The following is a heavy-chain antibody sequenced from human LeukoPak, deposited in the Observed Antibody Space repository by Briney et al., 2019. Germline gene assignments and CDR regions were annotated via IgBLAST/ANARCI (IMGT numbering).Heavy chain of an antibody. V-gene: IGHV1-69*06. CDR3: AREVGDGYNG. D-gene: IGHD5-24*01. Sequence: SVKVSCAASGYMLARYGMSWVRQAPGQGLEWMGGIIPIFGTANYAQKFQGRVTITADKSTSTAYMELSSLRSEDTAVYYCAREVGDGYNGWGQGTLVTVSS. CDR2: IIPIFGTA. CDR1: GYMLARYG. J-gene: IGHJ4*02.